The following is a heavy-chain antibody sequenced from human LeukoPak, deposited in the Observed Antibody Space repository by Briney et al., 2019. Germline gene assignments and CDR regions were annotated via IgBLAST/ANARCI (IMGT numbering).Heavy chain of an antibody. V-gene: IGHV1-2*02. Sequence: ASVKVSCKASGYTFTGYYMHWVRQAPGQGLEWMGWINPNSGGTNYAQKFQGRVTMTRDTSISTAYMELSRLRSDDTAVYYCARVKGSDYYGSGSYYTYYYYMDVWGKGTTVTISS. CDR3: ARVKGSDYYGSGSYYTYYYYMDV. CDR2: INPNSGGT. J-gene: IGHJ6*03. CDR1: GYTFTGYY. D-gene: IGHD3-10*01.